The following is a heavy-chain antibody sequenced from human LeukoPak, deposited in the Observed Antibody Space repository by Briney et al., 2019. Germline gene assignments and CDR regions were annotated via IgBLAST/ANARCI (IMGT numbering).Heavy chain of an antibody. CDR3: ARQSIATVRGVRYHDGMDV. D-gene: IGHD3-10*01. Sequence: PSETLSLTSTVSGDSIMGTSSYWGWTRQPPGKGLEWIGRIFFGGGTYYNPSLQSRAPTSVETSKTQFFLTLRAVPPADRAVYYWARQSIATVRGVRYHDGMDVWSQGTTVTVSS. J-gene: IGHJ6*02. CDR2: IFFGGGT. V-gene: IGHV4-39*01. CDR1: GDSIMGTSSY.